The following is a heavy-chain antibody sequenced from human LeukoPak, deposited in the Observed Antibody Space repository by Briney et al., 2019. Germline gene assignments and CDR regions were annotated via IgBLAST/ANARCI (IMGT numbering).Heavy chain of an antibody. J-gene: IGHJ4*02. CDR2: INPNSGGT. CDR3: ASTRSTTVTTLLDY. V-gene: IGHV1-2*06. Sequence: GASVTVSCTASGYTFTGYYMHWVRQAPGQGLEWMGRINPNSGGTNYAQKFQGRVTMTRDTSISTAYMELSRLRSDDTAVYYCASTRSTTVTTLLDYWGQGTLVTVSS. CDR1: GYTFTGYY. D-gene: IGHD4-17*01.